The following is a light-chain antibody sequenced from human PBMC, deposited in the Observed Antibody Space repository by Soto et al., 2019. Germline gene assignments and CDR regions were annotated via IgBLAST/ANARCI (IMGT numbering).Light chain of an antibody. CDR3: LQDYNYPRVT. J-gene: IGKJ4*01. Sequence: EIVMTQSPATLSVSPGERATLSCRASQSISSNLAWYQQKPGQSPRLLIYDASTRATGIPARFSGSGSGTEFTLTISSLQPEDFATYYCLQDYNYPRVTFGGGTKVDIK. CDR2: DAS. V-gene: IGKV3-15*01. CDR1: QSISSN.